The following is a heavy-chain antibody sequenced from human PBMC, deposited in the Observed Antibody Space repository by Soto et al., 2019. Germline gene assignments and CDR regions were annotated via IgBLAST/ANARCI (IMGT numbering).Heavy chain of an antibody. CDR3: ARGTHRSSVIFDY. D-gene: IGHD3-10*01. CDR2: INSNGSST. J-gene: IGHJ4*02. CDR1: GFTFSSLW. Sequence: GGSLRLSCGVSGFTFSSLWMHWVRQAPGKGLVWVSRINSNGSSTNYADSVKGRFTISRDNAKNTLYLQMNSLRAEDTAVYYCARGTHRSSVIFDYWGPGTLVTVSS. V-gene: IGHV3-74*01.